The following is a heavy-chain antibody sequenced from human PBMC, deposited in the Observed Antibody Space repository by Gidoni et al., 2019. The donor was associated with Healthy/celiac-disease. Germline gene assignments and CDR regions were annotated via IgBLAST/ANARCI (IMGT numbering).Heavy chain of an antibody. CDR2: MNPNSGNT. CDR3: ARGGAVLRFLEWLTKDEAYEYPFDY. V-gene: IGHV1-8*01. J-gene: IGHJ4*02. Sequence: GASVKVSCKASGYTFTSYDSNWVRQATGQGLEWMGWMNPNSGNTGYAQKFQGRVTMTRNNSISTAYMELSSLRSEDTAVYYCARGGAVLRFLEWLTKDEAYEYPFDYWGQRTLVTVSS. CDR1: GYTFTSYD. D-gene: IGHD3-3*01.